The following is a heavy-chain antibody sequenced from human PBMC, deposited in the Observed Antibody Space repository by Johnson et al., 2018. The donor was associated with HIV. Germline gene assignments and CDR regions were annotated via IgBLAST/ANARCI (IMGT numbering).Heavy chain of an antibody. CDR1: GSPFSSYA. D-gene: IGHD6-13*01. V-gene: IGHV3-23*04. CDR2: ISGSGGST. CDR3: AKPSAAAGTFAFDI. J-gene: IGHJ3*02. Sequence: VQLVESGGGVVQPGRSLRLSCAASGSPFSSYAMSWVRQAPGKGLEWVSAISGSGGSTYYADSVKVRFTISRDNSKNTRYLQMNSLRAEDTAVYYCAKPSAAAGTFAFDIWGQGTMVTVSS.